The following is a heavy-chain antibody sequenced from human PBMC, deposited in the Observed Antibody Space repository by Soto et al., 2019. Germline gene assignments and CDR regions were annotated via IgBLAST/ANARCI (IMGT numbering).Heavy chain of an antibody. J-gene: IGHJ6*02. CDR1: GFSFKSYG. V-gene: IGHV3-30*18. Sequence: GGSLRLSCAASGFSFKSYGIHWVRQAPGKGLEWVAVISDDGSNKFYEDSAKGRFTISRDNSKNTLNLQMNNLRAEDTAVYYCAKVLVPGSRNYYYGMDVWGQGTTVTVS. CDR3: AKVLVPGSRNYYYGMDV. D-gene: IGHD2-2*01. CDR2: ISDDGSNK.